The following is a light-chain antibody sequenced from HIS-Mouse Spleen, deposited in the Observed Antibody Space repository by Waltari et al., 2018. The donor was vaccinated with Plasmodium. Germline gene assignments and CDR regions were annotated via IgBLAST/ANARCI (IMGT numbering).Light chain of an antibody. CDR3: QQYGSSSWT. J-gene: IGKJ1*01. CDR1: QSVSSSY. Sequence: EIVLTQSPGTLSLSPGERATLSCRASQSVSSSYLAWYQQKPGQAPRLLNYGASSRATGMPDRFSGSGSGTDFTLTISRLEPEDFAVYYCQQYGSSSWTFGQGTKVEIK. CDR2: GAS. V-gene: IGKV3-20*01.